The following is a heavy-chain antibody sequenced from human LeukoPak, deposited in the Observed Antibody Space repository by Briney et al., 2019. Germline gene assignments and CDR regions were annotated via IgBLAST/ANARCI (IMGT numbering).Heavy chain of an antibody. Sequence: GGSLRLSCAASGFTFSSYAMHWVRQAPGKGLGYVSAISSNGGSTYYANSVKGRLTISRDNSKNTLYLQMGSLRAEDMTVYYCARDQGRWLSYYFDYWGQGTLVTVSS. CDR3: ARDQGRWLSYYFDY. V-gene: IGHV3-64*01. CDR2: ISSNGGST. CDR1: GFTFSSYA. J-gene: IGHJ4*02. D-gene: IGHD3-22*01.